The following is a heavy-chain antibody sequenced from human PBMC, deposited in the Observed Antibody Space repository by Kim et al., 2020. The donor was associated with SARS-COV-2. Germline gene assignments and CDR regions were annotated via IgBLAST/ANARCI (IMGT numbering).Heavy chain of an antibody. D-gene: IGHD6-13*01. V-gene: IGHV3-23*01. Sequence: GGSLRLSCAAFGFTFSSSAMSWVRQAPGKGLEWVSTLNAGGGKTYYTDSVKGRFIISRDNSRNTLYLQMNSLRAEDTAVYYCAKTSASAGKYFDYWGQGTLVPVSS. CDR1: GFTFSSSA. CDR3: AKTSASAGKYFDY. CDR2: LNAGGGKT. J-gene: IGHJ4*02.